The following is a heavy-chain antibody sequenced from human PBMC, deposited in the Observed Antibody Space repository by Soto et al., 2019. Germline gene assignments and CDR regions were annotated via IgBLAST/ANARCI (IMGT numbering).Heavy chain of an antibody. CDR2: INHSGST. D-gene: IGHD2-15*01. CDR1: GGSFSGYY. CDR3: AIRAPWRIGRYYYCMEF. V-gene: IGHV4-34*01. Sequence: SETLSLTCAVYGGSFSGYYWSWIRQPPGKGLEWIGEINHSGSTNYNPSLKSRVTISVDTSKNQFSLKLSSVTAADTAVYYCAIRAPWRIGRYYYCMEFWDQGHTVAVSS. J-gene: IGHJ6*02.